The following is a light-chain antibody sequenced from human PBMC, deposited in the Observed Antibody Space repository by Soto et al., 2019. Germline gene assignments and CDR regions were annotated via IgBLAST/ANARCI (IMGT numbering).Light chain of an antibody. V-gene: IGKV1-39*01. CDR3: QQTYRPPAT. Sequence: DIRMTQSPSSLSASVGDRVTIACRASQSIDTHLNWYQQHPGKAPNALIYEASNLQSGVPSRFSGSGSGTDFSLTISGLQPDDSATYYCQQTYRPPATFGHWTKVEIK. CDR2: EAS. J-gene: IGKJ1*01. CDR1: QSIDTH.